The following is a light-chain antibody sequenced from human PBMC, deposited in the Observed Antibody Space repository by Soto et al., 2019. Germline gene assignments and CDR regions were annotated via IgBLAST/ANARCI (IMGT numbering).Light chain of an antibody. J-gene: IGKJ4*01. Sequence: IQLTQSPSSLSASVRDRVTITCRASQGINNYLGWYQQKPGKAPKLLIYAASTLLSGVPLRFSGSGSGTDFTLTISSLQPEDFATYYCQQLDSYPLTFGGGTKVDIK. CDR2: AAS. CDR1: QGINNY. CDR3: QQLDSYPLT. V-gene: IGKV1-9*01.